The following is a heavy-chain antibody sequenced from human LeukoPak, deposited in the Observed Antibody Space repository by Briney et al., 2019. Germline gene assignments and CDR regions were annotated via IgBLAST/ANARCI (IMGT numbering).Heavy chain of an antibody. D-gene: IGHD2-15*01. Sequence: SVKVSCKASGGTFHSYIVTWVRQAPGQGLEWMGGIVPIIGTANYAQKFQGRVTITADDSTSTAYMELRSLRSEDTAIYYCARDQRPSCLGGICYSGDYWAQGTLVTVTS. CDR1: GGTFHSYI. CDR2: IVPIIGTA. J-gene: IGHJ4*02. CDR3: ARDQRPSCLGGICYSGDY. V-gene: IGHV1-69*13.